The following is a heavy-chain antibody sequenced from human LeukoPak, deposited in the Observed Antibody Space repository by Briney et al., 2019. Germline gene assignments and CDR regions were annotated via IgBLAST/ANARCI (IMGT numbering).Heavy chain of an antibody. CDR1: GFTFNTYG. CDR3: ARRARGSYLYYFDY. Sequence: GGSLRLSXAASGFTFNTYGMHWVRQTPGKGLEWIAVVWSDGSNRFYADSVEGRFTISRDNSKNTLYLQMNSLRAEDTAVYYCARRARGSYLYYFDYWGQGTLVTVSS. V-gene: IGHV3-33*01. J-gene: IGHJ4*02. CDR2: VWSDGSNR. D-gene: IGHD3-10*01.